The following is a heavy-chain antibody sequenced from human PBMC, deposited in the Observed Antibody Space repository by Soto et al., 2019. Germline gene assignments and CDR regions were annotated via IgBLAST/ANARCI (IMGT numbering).Heavy chain of an antibody. Sequence: QVQLVESGGGVVQPGRSLRLSCAASGFTFSSYGMHWVRQAPGKGLEWVAVISYDGSNKYYADSVKGRFTISRDNSKNPLYLKMNSLRAEDTAVYYCAKGRRNGDYGWYFDLWGRGTLVTVSS. V-gene: IGHV3-30*18. CDR3: AKGRRNGDYGWYFDL. CDR1: GFTFSSYG. CDR2: ISYDGSNK. D-gene: IGHD4-17*01. J-gene: IGHJ2*01.